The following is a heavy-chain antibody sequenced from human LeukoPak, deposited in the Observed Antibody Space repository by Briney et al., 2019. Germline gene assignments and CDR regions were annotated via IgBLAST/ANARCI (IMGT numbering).Heavy chain of an antibody. CDR2: IKQDGSEK. V-gene: IGHV3-7*01. CDR3: ASRYYDILTGVDDAFDI. J-gene: IGHJ3*02. Sequence: GGSLRLSCAASGFSFSTYRMSWVRQAPGKGLEWVANIKQDGSEKYYVDSVKGRFSISRDSAKNSLYLQMNSLRAEDTAVYYCASRYYDILTGVDDAFDIWGQGTLVTVSS. CDR1: GFSFSTYR. D-gene: IGHD3-9*01.